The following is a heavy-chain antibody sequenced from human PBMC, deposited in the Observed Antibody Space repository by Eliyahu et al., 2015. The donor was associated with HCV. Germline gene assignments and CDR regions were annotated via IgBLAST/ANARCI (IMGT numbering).Heavy chain of an antibody. Sequence: EVQLVESGGDLVKPGGSLRLSCXAXXFAFSNAWMTWVRQAPGKGLEWVGRIKRSTDGGTIDYAAPVKDRFTISRDDSKNTLYLQMNSLKTEDTAVYYCVTDHGGPAAYWGQGTLVTVSS. D-gene: IGHD4-23*01. V-gene: IGHV3-15*01. CDR1: XFAFSNAW. CDR3: VTDHGGPAAY. CDR2: IKRSTDGGTI. J-gene: IGHJ4*02.